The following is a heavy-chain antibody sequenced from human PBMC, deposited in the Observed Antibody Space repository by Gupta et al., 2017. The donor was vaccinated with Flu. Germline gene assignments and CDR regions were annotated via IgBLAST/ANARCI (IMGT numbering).Heavy chain of an antibody. Sequence: EVQLVESGGGLVQPGGSLRLSCAASGFTFSNAWMSWVRQAPGKGLEWVGRIKSKTDGGTTDYAAPVKGRFTISRDDSKNTLYLQMNSLKTEDTAVYYCTTSIVGATKRPRDAFDIWGQGTMVTVSS. CDR1: GFTFSNAW. D-gene: IGHD1-26*01. CDR3: TTSIVGATKRPRDAFDI. V-gene: IGHV3-15*01. J-gene: IGHJ3*02. CDR2: IKSKTDGGTT.